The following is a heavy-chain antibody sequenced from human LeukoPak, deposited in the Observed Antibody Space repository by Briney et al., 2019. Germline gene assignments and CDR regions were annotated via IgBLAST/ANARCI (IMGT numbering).Heavy chain of an antibody. J-gene: IGHJ5*02. CDR1: GYTFTSYY. CDR2: INPSGGST. CDR3: ARDRTITIFGVVPRPRGGFDP. D-gene: IGHD3-3*01. Sequence: ASVKVSCKASGYTFTSYYMHWVRQAPGQGLERMGIINPSGGSTSYAQKFQGRVTMTRDTSTSTVYMELSSLRSEDTAVYYCARDRTITIFGVVPRPRGGFDPWGQGTLVTVSS. V-gene: IGHV1-46*01.